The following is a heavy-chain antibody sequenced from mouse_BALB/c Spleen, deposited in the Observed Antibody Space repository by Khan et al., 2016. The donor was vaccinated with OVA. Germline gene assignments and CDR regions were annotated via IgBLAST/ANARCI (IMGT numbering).Heavy chain of an antibody. D-gene: IGHD1-2*01. V-gene: IGHV3-2*02. J-gene: IGHJ2*01. CDR2: ISYSGST. CDR1: GYSITSGYG. Sequence: EVQLVESGPGLVKPSQSLSLTCTVTGYSITSGYGWNWIRQFPGNKLEWMGYISYSGSTNYNPSLKSRTSITRDTSKNQFFLQLNSVTTDDTATDYCARAARIEYWGQGTTLTVSS. CDR3: ARAARIEY.